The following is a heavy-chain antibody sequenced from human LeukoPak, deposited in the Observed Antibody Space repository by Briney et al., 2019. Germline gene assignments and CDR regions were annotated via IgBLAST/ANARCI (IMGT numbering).Heavy chain of an antibody. CDR3: ARDYYYGFDY. Sequence: GGSLRLSCAASGFTFSSNSMNWVRQAPGKGLEWVSYISSSSSSIYYADSVKGRSTMSRDNAKNSLHLQMNSLRAEDTAVYYCARDYYYGFDYWGQGTLVTVSS. V-gene: IGHV3-48*01. CDR2: ISSSSSSI. D-gene: IGHD3-10*01. CDR1: GFTFSSNS. J-gene: IGHJ4*02.